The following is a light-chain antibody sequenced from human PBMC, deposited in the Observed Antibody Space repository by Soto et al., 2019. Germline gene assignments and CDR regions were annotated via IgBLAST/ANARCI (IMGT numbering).Light chain of an antibody. CDR3: SSYSSSATXV. V-gene: IGLV2-14*01. J-gene: IGLJ1*01. CDR1: SSDVGAYNY. CDR2: DVS. Sequence: QSALTQPASVSGSPGQSITISCTGTSSDVGAYNYVSWYQQHPGKAPKLIIYDVSNRPSGVSNRFSGSKSGNTASLSISGLQAEDEADFYCSSYSSSATXVFGTGTKVTVL.